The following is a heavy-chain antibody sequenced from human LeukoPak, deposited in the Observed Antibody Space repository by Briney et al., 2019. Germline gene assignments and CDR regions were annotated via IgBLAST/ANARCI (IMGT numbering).Heavy chain of an antibody. J-gene: IGHJ3*02. Sequence: PGGSLRLSCAASGFTFSNYWMHWVRQAPGKGLVWVSQINTDGSSANYADSVKGRFTISRDNAKNTLYLQMNSVRAEDTAVYYCAGAVGITMTKNAFDIWGQGTMVTVSS. CDR3: AGAVGITMTKNAFDI. CDR2: INTDGSSA. V-gene: IGHV3-74*01. D-gene: IGHD3-22*01. CDR1: GFTFSNYW.